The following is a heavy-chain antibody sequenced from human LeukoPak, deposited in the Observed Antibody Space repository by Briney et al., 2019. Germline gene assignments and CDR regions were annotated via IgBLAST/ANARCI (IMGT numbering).Heavy chain of an antibody. CDR3: AREISSTIFGALRSDAFDI. Sequence: ASVKVSCKASGYTFTGYYMHWVRQAPGQGLEWMGWINPNSGGTNYAQKFQGRVTMNRDTSISTAYMELSRLRSDDTAVYYCAREISSTIFGALRSDAFDIWGQGTMVTVSS. CDR2: INPNSGGT. V-gene: IGHV1-2*02. J-gene: IGHJ3*02. D-gene: IGHD3-3*01. CDR1: GYTFTGYY.